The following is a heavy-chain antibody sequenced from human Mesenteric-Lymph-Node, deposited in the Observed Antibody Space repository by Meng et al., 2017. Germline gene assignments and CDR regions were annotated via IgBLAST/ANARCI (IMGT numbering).Heavy chain of an antibody. D-gene: IGHD1-14*01. J-gene: IGHJ4*02. Sequence: GESLKISCAASGFTFSSYAMHWVRQAPGKGLEWVAVISYDGSNKYYADSVKGRFTISRDNSKNTLYLQMNSLRAEDTAVYYCARDRSLASWGQGTLVTVSS. CDR2: ISYDGSNK. CDR1: GFTFSSYA. CDR3: ARDRSLAS. V-gene: IGHV3-30*04.